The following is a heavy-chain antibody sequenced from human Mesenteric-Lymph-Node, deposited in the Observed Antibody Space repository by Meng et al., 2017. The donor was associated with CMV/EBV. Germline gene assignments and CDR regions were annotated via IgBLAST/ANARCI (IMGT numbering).Heavy chain of an antibody. V-gene: IGHV1-8*01. CDR2: MNPNSGNT. J-gene: IGHJ4*02. Sequence: ASVKVSCKASGYTFTSYDINRVRQATGQGLEWMGWMNPNSGNTGYAQKFQGRVTMTRNTSISTAYMELSSLRSEDTAVYYCARGLRYYDSSGYYRAGYWGQGTLVTVSS. CDR3: ARGLRYYDSSGYYRAGY. D-gene: IGHD3-22*01. CDR1: GYTFTSYD.